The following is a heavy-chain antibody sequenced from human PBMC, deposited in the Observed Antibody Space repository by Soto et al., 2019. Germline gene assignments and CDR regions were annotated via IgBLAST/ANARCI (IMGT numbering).Heavy chain of an antibody. CDR3: ARAEYSTSWYFQH. J-gene: IGHJ1*01. V-gene: IGHV4-30-2*06. D-gene: IGHD2-2*01. CDR1: GDSISGSYS. CDR2: IYYSGRT. Sequence: SETLSLTCAVSGDSISGSYSWTWIRQSPGKGLEWIGYIYYSGRTYYNPSLKSRVTISADISKNQFSLDLSSVTVADTAVYYCARAEYSTSWYFQHWGQGTLVTVSS.